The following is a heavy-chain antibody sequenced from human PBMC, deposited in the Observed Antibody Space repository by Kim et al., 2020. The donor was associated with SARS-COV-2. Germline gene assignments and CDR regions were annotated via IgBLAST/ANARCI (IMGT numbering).Heavy chain of an antibody. J-gene: IGHJ4*02. Sequence: SETLSLTCSVSGGSIRSGGKFWTWIRQHPAKGLEWIGYIYYSGNPHSSPSLRSRVSISLQTSEYQFSLELTSGTAAATAAYYCARGHPLDYWGQGSLVTV. V-gene: IGHV4-31*03. CDR3: ARGHPLDY. CDR2: IYYSGNP. CDR1: GGSIRSGGKF.